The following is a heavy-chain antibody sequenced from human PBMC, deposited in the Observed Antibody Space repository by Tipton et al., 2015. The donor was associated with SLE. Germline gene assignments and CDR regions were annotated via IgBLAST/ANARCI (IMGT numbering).Heavy chain of an antibody. CDR1: GGTVSSGGYY. Sequence: TLSLTCTVSGGTVSSGGYYWSWIRQHPGKGLEWVGCSFYTGTTFYNPSLKSRVTISVDTSENQFSLRLTSVTAADTAVYFCARGVGARDYFDYWGQETLVTVSS. D-gene: IGHD1-26*01. CDR3: ARGVGARDYFDY. V-gene: IGHV4-31*03. J-gene: IGHJ4*02. CDR2: SFYTGTT.